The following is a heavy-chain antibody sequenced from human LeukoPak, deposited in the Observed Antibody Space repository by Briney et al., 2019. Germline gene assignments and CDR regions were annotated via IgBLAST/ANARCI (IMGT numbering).Heavy chain of an antibody. Sequence: GGSLRLSCAASRFTFSSYSMNWVRQAPGKGLEWVSSISSSSSYIYYADSVKGRFTISRDNAKNSLYLQMNSLKAEDTAVYYCARDVGFGGYSRGIFDYWGQGTLVTVSS. CDR3: ARDVGFGGYSRGIFDY. CDR1: RFTFSSYS. CDR2: ISSSSSYI. D-gene: IGHD3-10*01. J-gene: IGHJ4*02. V-gene: IGHV3-21*01.